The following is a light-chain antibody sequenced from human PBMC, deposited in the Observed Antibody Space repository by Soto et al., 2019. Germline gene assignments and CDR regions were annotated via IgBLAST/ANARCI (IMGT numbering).Light chain of an antibody. CDR3: QHYNSYWT. Sequence: DVQLTQSPSTLSASVGDRVTITCRASQRISSWLAWYQQKPGKAPNLLIYDASSLQSGVSSRFSGSGSGTEFTLTISSLQPDDSATYYCQHYNSYWTFGQGTKVDIK. CDR2: DAS. CDR1: QRISSW. V-gene: IGKV1-5*01. J-gene: IGKJ1*01.